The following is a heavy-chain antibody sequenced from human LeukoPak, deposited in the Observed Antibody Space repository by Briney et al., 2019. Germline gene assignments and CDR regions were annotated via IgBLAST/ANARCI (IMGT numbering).Heavy chain of an antibody. J-gene: IGHJ4*02. CDR2: INPNSGGT. D-gene: IGHD3-22*01. V-gene: IGHV1-2*02. CDR3: AREAGDDPTITVVVSNFDY. Sequence: ASVKVSCKASGYTFTGYYMHWVRQAPGQGLEWMGWINPNSGGTNNAQKFQGRVTMTRDTSISTAYMELSRLRSDDTAVYYCAREAGDDPTITVVVSNFDYWGQGTLVTVSS. CDR1: GYTFTGYY.